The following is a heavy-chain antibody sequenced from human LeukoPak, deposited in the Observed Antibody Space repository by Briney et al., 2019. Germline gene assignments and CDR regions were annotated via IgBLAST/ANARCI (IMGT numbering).Heavy chain of an antibody. CDR2: INPNSGGT. Sequence: GASVKVSCKASGYTFTGYYMHWVRQAPGQGLEWMGWINPNSGGTNYAQKFQGRVTMTRDTSTSTVYMELSRLRSDDTAVFYCARGYYDSSDFEYLQHWGQGTLVTVSS. D-gene: IGHD3-22*01. V-gene: IGHV1-2*02. CDR1: GYTFTGYY. CDR3: ARGYYDSSDFEYLQH. J-gene: IGHJ1*01.